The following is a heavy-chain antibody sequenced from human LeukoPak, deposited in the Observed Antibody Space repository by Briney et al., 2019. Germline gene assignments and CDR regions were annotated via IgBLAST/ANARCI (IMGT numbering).Heavy chain of an antibody. CDR2: ISWNSAII. CDR3: AKVMDSGWYPGYGMDV. Sequence: PGRSLRLSCAASGFTFDDFAMHWVRQAPGKGLEWVSGISWNSAIIGYADSVKGRFTIARDNARNSLYLQMNSLRLEDTALYYCAKVMDSGWYPGYGMDVWGQGTTVTVSS. V-gene: IGHV3-9*01. J-gene: IGHJ6*02. CDR1: GFTFDDFA. D-gene: IGHD6-19*01.